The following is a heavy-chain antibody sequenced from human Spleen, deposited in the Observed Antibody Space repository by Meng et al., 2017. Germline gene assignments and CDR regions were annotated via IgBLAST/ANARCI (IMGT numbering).Heavy chain of an antibody. J-gene: IGHJ4*02. CDR2: ISYDGSNK. CDR3: ARDDYGGPLDY. CDR1: GFTFSSYA. V-gene: IGHV3-30*04. D-gene: IGHD4-23*01. Sequence: GESLKISCAASGFTFSSYAMHWVRQAPGKGLEWVAVISYDGSNKYYADSVKGRFTISRDNSKNTLYLQMNSLRAEDTAVYYCARDDYGGPLDYWGQGTLVTSPQ.